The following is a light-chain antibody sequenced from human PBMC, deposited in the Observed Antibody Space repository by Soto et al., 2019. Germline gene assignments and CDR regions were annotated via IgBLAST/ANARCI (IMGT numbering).Light chain of an antibody. CDR2: EVT. V-gene: IGLV2-14*01. Sequence: QSALTQPASVSGSPGQSITISCTGTSSDIGAYDYVSWFQQYPGKAPTLLIYEVTFRPSGVSSRFSGSKSGNTASLTISGLQTEDEADYYCGSYASATLIFGGGTKVTV. CDR1: SSDIGAYDY. J-gene: IGLJ2*01. CDR3: GSYASATLI.